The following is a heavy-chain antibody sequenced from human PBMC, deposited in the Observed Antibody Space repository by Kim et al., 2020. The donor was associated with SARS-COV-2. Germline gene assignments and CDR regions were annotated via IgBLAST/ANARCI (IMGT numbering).Heavy chain of an antibody. Sequence: SETLSLTCSVSGDFTSRGDYYWTWIRQHPGKGLEWMGGINYSGSTHYNPSLKSRLTISVDTSKNQIFLELSSVTAADTAVYYCARDRVGALFSWGPGTLVTVSS. J-gene: IGHJ5*02. V-gene: IGHV4-31*03. CDR1: GDFTSRGDYY. CDR2: INYSGST. CDR3: ARDRVGALFS. D-gene: IGHD1-26*01.